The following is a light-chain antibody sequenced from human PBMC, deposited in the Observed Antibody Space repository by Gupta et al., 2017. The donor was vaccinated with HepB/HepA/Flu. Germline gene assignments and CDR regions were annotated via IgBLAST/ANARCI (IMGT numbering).Light chain of an antibody. J-gene: IGKJ2*02. CDR1: QSISSY. CDR2: AAS. Sequence: DFQMTQSPSSLSASVGDRVTITCRASQSISSYLNWYQQKPAKAPKLLIYAASSLKSGVPSRFRGSGSGTDFTFTISRLQPEDFATYYCQQSNSTPRTFGQGTKLEIK. CDR3: QQSNSTPRT. V-gene: IGKV1-39*01.